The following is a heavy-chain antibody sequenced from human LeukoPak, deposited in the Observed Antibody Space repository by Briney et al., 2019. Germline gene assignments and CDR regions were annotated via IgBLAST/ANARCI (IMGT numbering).Heavy chain of an antibody. J-gene: IGHJ4*02. CDR1: EFTFSSYW. D-gene: IGHD3-10*01. CDR3: ATDSYVSGSYYRLFY. CDR2: IKQDGSEK. V-gene: IGHV3-7*01. Sequence: GGSLRLSCAASEFTFSSYWMSWVRQAPGKGLEWVANIKQDGSEKYYVDSVKGRFTISRDNAKNTLYLQMNNLRAEDTAIYYCATDSYVSGSYYRLFYWGQGTLVTVSS.